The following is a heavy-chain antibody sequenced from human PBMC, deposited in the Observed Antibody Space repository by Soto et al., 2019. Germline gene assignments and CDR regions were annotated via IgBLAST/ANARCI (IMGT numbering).Heavy chain of an antibody. Sequence: SETLSLTCTVSGGSISSYYWSWIRQPPGKGLEWIGYIYYSGSTNYNPSLKSRVTISVDTSKNQFSLKLSSVTAADTAVYYCARDSPGIAVAGTNYYGMDVWGQGTTVTVSS. CDR2: IYYSGST. CDR1: GGSISSYY. V-gene: IGHV4-59*01. J-gene: IGHJ6*02. D-gene: IGHD6-19*01. CDR3: ARDSPGIAVAGTNYYGMDV.